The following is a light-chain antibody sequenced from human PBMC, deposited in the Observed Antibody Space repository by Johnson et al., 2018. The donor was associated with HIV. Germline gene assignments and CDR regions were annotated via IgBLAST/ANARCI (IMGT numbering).Light chain of an antibody. J-gene: IGLJ1*01. CDR2: ENN. Sequence: QSVLTQPPSVSAAPGQKVTISCSGSSSNIGNNYVSWYQQLPGTAPKLLIYENNKRPSGIPDRFSGSKSGTSATLGITGIQTGDEADYYCGTWDSRLSGYVFGTGTKVTVL. CDR1: SSNIGNNY. CDR3: GTWDSRLSGYV. V-gene: IGLV1-51*02.